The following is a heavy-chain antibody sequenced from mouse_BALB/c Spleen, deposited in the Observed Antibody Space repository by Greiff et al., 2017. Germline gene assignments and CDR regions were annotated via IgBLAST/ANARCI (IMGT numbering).Heavy chain of an antibody. J-gene: IGHJ2*01. CDR1: GFTFSNYW. CDR2: IRLKSNNYAT. D-gene: IGHD1-2*01. V-gene: IGHV6-6*02. Sequence: GGSMKLSCVASGFTFSNYWMNWVRQSPEKGLEWVAEIRLKSNNYATHYAESVKGRFTISRDDSKSSVYLQMNNLRAEDTGIYYCTRITTAYYFDYWGQGTTLTVSS. CDR3: TRITTAYYFDY.